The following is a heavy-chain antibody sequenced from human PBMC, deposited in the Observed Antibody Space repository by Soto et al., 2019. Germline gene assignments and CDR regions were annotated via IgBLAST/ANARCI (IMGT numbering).Heavy chain of an antibody. CDR3: AKTLEDFGYSSSWTQFPFDY. D-gene: IGHD6-13*01. CDR1: GFTFSIYS. CDR2: IMPGSSHI. J-gene: IGHJ4*02. Sequence: PGGSLRLSCAASGFTFSIYSMNWVRQAPGKGLEWVSYIMPGSSHIFYADSVKGRFTISRDNAKNTLYLQMNSLRAEDTAVYYCAKTLEDFGYSSSWTQFPFDYWGQGTLVTVSS. V-gene: IGHV3-48*01.